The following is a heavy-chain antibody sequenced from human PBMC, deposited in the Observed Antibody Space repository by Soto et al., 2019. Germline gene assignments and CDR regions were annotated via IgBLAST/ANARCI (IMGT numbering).Heavy chain of an antibody. CDR2: SYYNTNT. V-gene: IGHV4-61*01. Sequence: QVQLQESGPGLVKPSETLSLTCTVSGGSVNSGSYYWTWIRQPPGKGLEWIGYSYYNTNTNYNPSLKSRVTISVDTSKNQFSLKLSSVTAADTAVYYCARTYCTTTSCQAHGMDVWGQGTTVTVSS. D-gene: IGHD2-2*01. CDR1: GGSVNSGSYY. J-gene: IGHJ6*02. CDR3: ARTYCTTTSCQAHGMDV.